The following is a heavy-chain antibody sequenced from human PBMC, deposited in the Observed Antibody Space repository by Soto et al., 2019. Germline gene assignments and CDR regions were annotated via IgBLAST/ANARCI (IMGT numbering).Heavy chain of an antibody. CDR3: GSGTYLARWSDVPFDI. CDR1: GYSFTNFW. Sequence: PGESLKISCKGSGYSFTNFWIGWVRQMPGKGLEWMGIIYPGDSDTRYSPSFQGQVTLLADKSISTAYLQWSSLKASDTAMYYYGSGTYLARWSDVPFDIWGQGALVTVSS. D-gene: IGHD3-10*01. CDR2: IYPGDSDT. V-gene: IGHV5-51*01. J-gene: IGHJ3*02.